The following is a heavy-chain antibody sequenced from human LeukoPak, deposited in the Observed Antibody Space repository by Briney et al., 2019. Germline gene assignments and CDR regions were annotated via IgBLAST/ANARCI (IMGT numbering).Heavy chain of an antibody. Sequence: SETLSLTCTVSGGSISSYYWSWIRQPPGKGLEWIGYIYYSGSTNYNPSLKSRVTISVDTSKNQFSLKLSSVTAADTAMYYCARGGSTGYFDYWGQGTLVFVSS. CDR3: ARGGSTGYFDY. V-gene: IGHV4-59*12. CDR2: IYYSGST. CDR1: GGSISSYY. D-gene: IGHD1-26*01. J-gene: IGHJ4*02.